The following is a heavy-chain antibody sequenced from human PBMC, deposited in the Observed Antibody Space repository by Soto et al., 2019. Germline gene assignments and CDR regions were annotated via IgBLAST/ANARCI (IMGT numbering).Heavy chain of an antibody. CDR2: ITSSGSYI. CDR3: ARDESAGSSTSN. D-gene: IGHD2-2*01. V-gene: IGHV3-21*01. J-gene: IGHJ4*02. Sequence: DVQLVESGGGLVKPGGSLRLSCVASGPTFSIYGMNWIRQTPGKGLEWVSSITSSGSYIHYADSVQGRFTVSRDNAKNSMYLQMNSLRVEDTAVYFCARDESAGSSTSNWGQGTLVTVSS. CDR1: GPTFSIYG.